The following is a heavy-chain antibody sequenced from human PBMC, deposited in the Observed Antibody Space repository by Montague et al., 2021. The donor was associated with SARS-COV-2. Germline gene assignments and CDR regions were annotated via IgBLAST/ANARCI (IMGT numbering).Heavy chain of an antibody. D-gene: IGHD4-17*01. Sequence: PALVKPTQTLTLTCTFSGFSLNTSGAGVGWVRQPPGKALEWLALIYWDDDKRYSPSLKGRSTISKDTTKNEVVLTVANMDPVDTATYYCARYGDYGSWFDPWGQGTLVTVSS. CDR3: ARYGDYGSWFDP. CDR2: IYWDDDK. V-gene: IGHV2-5*02. CDR1: GFSLNTSGAG. J-gene: IGHJ5*01.